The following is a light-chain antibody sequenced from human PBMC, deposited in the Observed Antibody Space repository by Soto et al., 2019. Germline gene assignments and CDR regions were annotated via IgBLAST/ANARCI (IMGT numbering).Light chain of an antibody. CDR1: QGISDY. Sequence: DIQMTQSPSSLSSSVGDRVTITCRASQGISDYLSWYQQKPGKVPKLLIRAASTLQLGVPSRFSGSGSGTDFTLTISSLQPEDVATYYCQKYNSDSLTFGGGTKVEIK. V-gene: IGKV1-27*01. CDR3: QKYNSDSLT. CDR2: AAS. J-gene: IGKJ4*01.